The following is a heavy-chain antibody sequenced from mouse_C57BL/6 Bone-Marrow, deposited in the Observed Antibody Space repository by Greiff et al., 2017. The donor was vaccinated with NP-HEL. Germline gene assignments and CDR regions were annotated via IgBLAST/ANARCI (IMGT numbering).Heavy chain of an antibody. J-gene: IGHJ2*01. CDR3: ARWSGYYGSSLDY. D-gene: IGHD1-1*01. CDR2: IYPGDGDT. V-gene: IGHV1-82*01. CDR1: GYAFSSSW. Sequence: LQESGPELVKPGASVKISCKASGYAFSSSWMNWVKQRPGKGLEWIGRIYPGDGDTNYNGKFKGKATLTADKSSSTAYMQLSSLTSEDSAVYFCARWSGYYGSSLDYWGQGTTLTVSS.